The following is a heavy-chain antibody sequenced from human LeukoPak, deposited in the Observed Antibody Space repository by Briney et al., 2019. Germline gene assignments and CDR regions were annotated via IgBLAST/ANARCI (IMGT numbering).Heavy chain of an antibody. V-gene: IGHV1-18*01. CDR2: ISAYNGNT. J-gene: IGHJ4*02. CDR1: GYTFTSYG. CDR3: ARDRRYYDFWSGYYNDY. D-gene: IGHD3-3*01. Sequence: GASVKVSCKASGYTFTSYGIIWVRQAPGQGLEWMGWISAYNGNTNYAQKLQGRVTMTTDTSTSTAYMELRSLRSDDTAVYYCARDRRYYDFWSGYYNDYWGQGTLVTVSS.